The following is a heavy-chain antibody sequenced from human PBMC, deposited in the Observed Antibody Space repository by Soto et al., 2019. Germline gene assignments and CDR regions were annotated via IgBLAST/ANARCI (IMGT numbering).Heavy chain of an antibody. CDR1: GGSISSGGDY. CDR3: ARALQYKYYYYGMDV. J-gene: IGHJ6*02. CDR2: IYYSGST. Sequence: PSETLSLTCTVSGGSISSGGDYWSWIRQHPGKGLEWIGYIYYSGSTYYNPSLKSRVTISVDTSKNQFSLKLSSVTAADTAVYYCARALQYKYYYYGMDVWGQGTTVTVSS. V-gene: IGHV4-31*03. D-gene: IGHD4-4*01.